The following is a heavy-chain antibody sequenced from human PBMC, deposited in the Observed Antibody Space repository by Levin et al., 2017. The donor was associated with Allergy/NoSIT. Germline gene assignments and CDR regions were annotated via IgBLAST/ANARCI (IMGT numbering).Heavy chain of an antibody. Sequence: SGGSLRLSCAASGFTFSSYWMHWVRQAPGKGLVWVSRINSDGSSTSYADSVKGRFTISRDNAKNTLYLQMNSLRAEDTAVYYCARRAAGEGNWYFDLWGRGTLVTVSS. D-gene: IGHD6-13*01. J-gene: IGHJ2*01. CDR1: GFTFSSYW. CDR2: INSDGSST. CDR3: ARRAAGEGNWYFDL. V-gene: IGHV3-74*01.